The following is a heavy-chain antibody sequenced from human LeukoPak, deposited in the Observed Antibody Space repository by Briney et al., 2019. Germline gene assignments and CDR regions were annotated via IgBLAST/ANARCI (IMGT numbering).Heavy chain of an antibody. D-gene: IGHD5-18*01. Sequence: SLILSCTTYGFTFGDYAMGWVRQAPGKGVGWVGFIRSKAYGGTIEYGASVKGRFTIPRDDSKSIAYLQMHSLKIEDTALYYCTRGPIQLWIYNAMDVWGQGTTVTVSS. CDR1: GFTFGDYA. J-gene: IGHJ6*02. V-gene: IGHV3-49*04. CDR2: IRSKAYGGTI. CDR3: TRGPIQLWIYNAMDV.